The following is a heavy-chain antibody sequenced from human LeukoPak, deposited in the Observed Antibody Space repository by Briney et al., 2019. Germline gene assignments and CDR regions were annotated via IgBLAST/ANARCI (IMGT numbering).Heavy chain of an antibody. Sequence: SVKVSCKASGGTFSSYAISWVRQAPGQGLEWMGGIIPIFGTANYAQKFQGRVTITADESTSTAYMELSSLRSEDTAVYYCARDLRYYDFWSGYFSNHYYMDVWGKGTTVTVSS. D-gene: IGHD3-3*01. V-gene: IGHV1-69*01. J-gene: IGHJ6*03. CDR3: ARDLRYYDFWSGYFSNHYYMDV. CDR1: GGTFSSYA. CDR2: IIPIFGTA.